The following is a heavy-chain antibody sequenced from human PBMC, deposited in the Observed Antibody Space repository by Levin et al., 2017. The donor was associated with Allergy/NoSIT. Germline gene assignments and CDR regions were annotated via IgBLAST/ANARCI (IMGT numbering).Heavy chain of an antibody. V-gene: IGHV3-49*03. J-gene: IGHJ4*02. CDR3: TRGGGGPDPSSGWR. CDR2: IRGKGYGGTV. D-gene: IGHD6-19*01. CDR1: GFTFGDDA. Sequence: PGGSLRLSCTASGFTFGDDAISWFRQAPGKGLEWVGFIRGKGYGGTVGYAASVKGRFIISRDDSKSIAYLQMNSLITEDTAVYYCTRGGGGPDPSSGWRWGQGTLVTVSS.